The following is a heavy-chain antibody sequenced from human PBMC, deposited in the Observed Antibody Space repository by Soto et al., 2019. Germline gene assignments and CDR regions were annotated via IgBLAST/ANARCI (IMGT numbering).Heavy chain of an antibody. Sequence: QVQLQESGPGLVKPSETLSLTCTVSGGSVSSGSYYWSWIRQPPGKGLEWIGYNYYSGSTNYNPSPQSRVAISVDTSKNHFSLKLSSVTAADTAVYYCARGEGSGWYPRFDYWGQGTLVTVSS. CDR1: GGSVSSGSYY. CDR3: ARGEGSGWYPRFDY. V-gene: IGHV4-61*03. D-gene: IGHD6-19*01. CDR2: NYYSGST. J-gene: IGHJ4*02.